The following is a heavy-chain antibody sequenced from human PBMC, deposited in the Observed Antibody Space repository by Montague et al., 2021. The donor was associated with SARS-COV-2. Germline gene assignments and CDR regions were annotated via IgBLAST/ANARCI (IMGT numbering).Heavy chain of an antibody. Sequence: SETLSLTCTVSGGSISTYYWSWIRQSPGKGLEWIGNIYYSGNPNYNPSXTSRLSMSVDTSKNQFSLELSSVTAADTAVFFCARGKGRSPDAFDIWGQGITVTVSS. J-gene: IGHJ3*02. D-gene: IGHD2-15*01. CDR2: IYYSGNP. CDR1: GGSISTYY. V-gene: IGHV4-59*01. CDR3: ARGKGRSPDAFDI.